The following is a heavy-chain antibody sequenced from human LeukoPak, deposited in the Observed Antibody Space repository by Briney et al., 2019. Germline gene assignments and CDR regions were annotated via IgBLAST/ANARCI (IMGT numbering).Heavy chain of an antibody. D-gene: IGHD6-13*01. V-gene: IGHV1-69*04. Sequence: SVKVSCKASGGTFSSYAISWVRQAPGQGLEWMGRIIPILGIANYAQKFQGRVTITADKSTSTAYMELSSLRSEDTAVYYCARDLSSSTPRDYYYGMDVWGQGTTVTVS. CDR3: ARDLSSSTPRDYYYGMDV. CDR2: IIPILGIA. J-gene: IGHJ6*02. CDR1: GGTFSSYA.